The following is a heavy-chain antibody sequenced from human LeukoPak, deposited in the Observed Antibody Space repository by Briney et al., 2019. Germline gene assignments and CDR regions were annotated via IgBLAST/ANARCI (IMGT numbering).Heavy chain of an antibody. D-gene: IGHD3-3*01. CDR3: ARVFSYPLRAPFDP. Sequence: ASETLSLTCAVYGGSFSGYYWSWIRQPPGKGLEWIGEINHSGSTNYNPSLKSRVTISVDTSKNQFSLKLSSVTAADTAVYYCARVFSYPLRAPFDPWGQGTLVTVSS. J-gene: IGHJ5*02. V-gene: IGHV4-34*01. CDR2: INHSGST. CDR1: GGSFSGYY.